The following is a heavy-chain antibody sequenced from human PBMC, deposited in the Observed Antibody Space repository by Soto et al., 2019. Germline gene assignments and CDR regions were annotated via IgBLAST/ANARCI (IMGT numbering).Heavy chain of an antibody. CDR2: INHSGST. V-gene: IGHV4-34*01. J-gene: IGHJ2*01. CDR3: ARDVPSRYFDL. CDR1: GASFSDSY. D-gene: IGHD2-2*01. Sequence: QVRLQQWGAGLLKPSETLSLTCAVYGASFSDSYWNWIRQPPGKGLEWIGEINHSGSTIYNTSLESRVTISLDTSRKQFTLKMRSATAADTAVYYCARDVPSRYFDLWGRGTPVTVSS.